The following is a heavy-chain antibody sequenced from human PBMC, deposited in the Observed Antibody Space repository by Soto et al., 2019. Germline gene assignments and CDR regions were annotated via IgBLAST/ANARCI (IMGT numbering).Heavy chain of an antibody. V-gene: IGHV3-30*02. Sequence: QVKLVESGGGVVQPGRSLRLSCATSGFTFSDYGMHWVRQAPGKGLEWVAHITYDGRHQYHADSGKGRLTISRDKSNKTPSLPMNSLSPDDAAVYYCVKSEDSSGWAPQYNGLEDRGQGTTVTVSS. J-gene: IGHJ6*02. CDR1: GFTFSDYG. CDR2: ITYDGRHQ. CDR3: VKSEDSSGWAPQYNGLED. D-gene: IGHD6-19*01.